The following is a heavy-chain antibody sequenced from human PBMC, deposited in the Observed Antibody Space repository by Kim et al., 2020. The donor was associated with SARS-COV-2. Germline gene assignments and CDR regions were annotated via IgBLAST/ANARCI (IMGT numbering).Heavy chain of an antibody. CDR1: GYTFTSYD. CDR2: MNPNSGNT. J-gene: IGHJ4*02. Sequence: ASVKVSCKASGYTFTSYDINWVRQATGQGLEWMGWMNPNSGNTGYAQKFQGRVTMTRNTSISTAYMELSSLRSEDTAVYYCARARYDFWSGRPSWIIGDWGQGTLVTVSS. D-gene: IGHD3-3*01. CDR3: ARARYDFWSGRPSWIIGD. V-gene: IGHV1-8*01.